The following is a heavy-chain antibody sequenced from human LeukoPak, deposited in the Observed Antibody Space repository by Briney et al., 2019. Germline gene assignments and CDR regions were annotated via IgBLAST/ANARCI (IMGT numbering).Heavy chain of an antibody. CDR1: GYTFTDYY. Sequence: ASVKVSCKASGYTFTDYYIHWVRQAPGQGLEWMGWISAYNGNTNYAQKLQGRVTMTTDTSTSTAYMELRSLRSDDTAVYYCARDPTITIFGVVTGPPDWFDPWGQGTLVTVSS. J-gene: IGHJ5*02. CDR2: ISAYNGNT. D-gene: IGHD3-3*01. CDR3: ARDPTITIFGVVTGPPDWFDP. V-gene: IGHV1-18*04.